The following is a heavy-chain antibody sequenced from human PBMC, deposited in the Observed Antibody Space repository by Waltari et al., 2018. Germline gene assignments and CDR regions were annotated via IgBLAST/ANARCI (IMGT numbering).Heavy chain of an antibody. CDR1: GFIVSDTY. CDR2: LDGGGAT. CDR3: ARAQYNYYYFDY. D-gene: IGHD1-20*01. V-gene: IGHV3-53*01. J-gene: IGHJ4*02. Sequence: EVELVESGGGLIQPGASLRLSCAASGFIVSDTYMAWVRQAPGKGLEWLSVLDGGGATFYADSVKGRFTISRDNSKNTVFLQMINLRVDDTAIYYCARAQYNYYYFDYWGQGALVTVSS.